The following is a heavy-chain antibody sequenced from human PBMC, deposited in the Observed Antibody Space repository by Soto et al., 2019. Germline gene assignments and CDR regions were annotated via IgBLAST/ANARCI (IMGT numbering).Heavy chain of an antibody. D-gene: IGHD1-26*01. J-gene: IGHJ6*02. CDR1: GGTFSSYA. Sequence: QVQLVQSGAEVKKPGSSVKVSCKASGGTFSSYAISWVRQAPGQGLEWMGGIIPIFGTADYAQKFQGRVTITADESTTTSHRELSSLRSEDTAVYHCPPHGLPKYYFLFMDVWGQGTTVTSS. CDR3: PPHGLPKYYFLFMDV. V-gene: IGHV1-69*12. CDR2: IIPIFGTA.